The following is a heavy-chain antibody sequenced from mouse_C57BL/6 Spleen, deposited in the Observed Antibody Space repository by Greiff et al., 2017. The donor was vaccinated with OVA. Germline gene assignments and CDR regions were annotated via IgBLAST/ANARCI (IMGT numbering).Heavy chain of an antibody. CDR1: GFNIKDYY. Sequence: EVQLQQSGAELVRPGASVKLSCTASGFNIKDYYMHWVQQRPEQGLEWIGRIDPEDGDTEYAPKFQGKATMTADTSSNTAYLQLSSLTSEDTAVYYCTTYRGVTYFDYWGQGTTLTVSS. J-gene: IGHJ2*01. D-gene: IGHD2-2*01. CDR2: IDPEDGDT. CDR3: TTYRGVTYFDY. V-gene: IGHV14-1*01.